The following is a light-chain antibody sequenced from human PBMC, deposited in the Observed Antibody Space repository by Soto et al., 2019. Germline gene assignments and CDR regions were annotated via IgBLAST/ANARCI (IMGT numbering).Light chain of an antibody. CDR1: QTVRNNY. CDR2: DAS. Sequence: EFVLTQSPGTLSLSPGERATLSCRASQTVRNNYLVWYQQKPGQAPRLLIYDASNRATGIPARFSGSGSGTDFTLTISSLEPEDFAVYYCQQRSNWPPRWTFGQGTKVDIK. J-gene: IGKJ1*01. CDR3: QQRSNWPPRWT. V-gene: IGKV3-11*01.